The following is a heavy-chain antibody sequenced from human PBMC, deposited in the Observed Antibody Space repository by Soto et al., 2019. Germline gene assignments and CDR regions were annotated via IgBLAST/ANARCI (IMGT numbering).Heavy chain of an antibody. V-gene: IGHV3-23*01. CDR2: ITSSGAA. Sequence: DVQLLESGGDLAQPGGSLRLSCEASRFTFNDYAIAWVRQAPGKGLEWVSGITSSGAAYYADSVKGRFTISRDNSKNTLYLQMNSLRAEDTAVYYCAKGESSVSARDFDPWGQGTLVTVSS. J-gene: IGHJ5*02. CDR1: RFTFNDYA. D-gene: IGHD3-22*01. CDR3: AKGESSVSARDFDP.